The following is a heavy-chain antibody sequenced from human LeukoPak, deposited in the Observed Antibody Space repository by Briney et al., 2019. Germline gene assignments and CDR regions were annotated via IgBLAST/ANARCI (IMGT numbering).Heavy chain of an antibody. J-gene: IGHJ4*02. D-gene: IGHD3-16*01. V-gene: IGHV3-7*01. CDR3: ARHIPRGNNFFDY. Sequence: GGSPRLSCAASGFTLNGHWMTWVRQAPGKGLEWVANIKEDGSGKYYVDSVKGRFTISRDNAKNSLYLQMNSLRAEDTAMYYCARHIPRGNNFFDYWGQGTLVTVSS. CDR2: IKEDGSGK. CDR1: GFTLNGHW.